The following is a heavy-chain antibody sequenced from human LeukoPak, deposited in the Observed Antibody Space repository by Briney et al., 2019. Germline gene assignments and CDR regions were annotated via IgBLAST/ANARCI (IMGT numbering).Heavy chain of an antibody. CDR1: GYTFTSYD. J-gene: IGHJ4*02. Sequence: ASVSVSCKASGYTFTSYDINWVRQAPGQGLEWMGWMNPNSNNTGYAQKFQGRVTMTMNTSISTAYMELSSLRSEDTAVYYCARGRTMVRGVIRSPDFWGQGTLVTVSS. CDR3: ARGRTMVRGVIRSPDF. V-gene: IGHV1-8*02. D-gene: IGHD3-10*01. CDR2: MNPNSNNT.